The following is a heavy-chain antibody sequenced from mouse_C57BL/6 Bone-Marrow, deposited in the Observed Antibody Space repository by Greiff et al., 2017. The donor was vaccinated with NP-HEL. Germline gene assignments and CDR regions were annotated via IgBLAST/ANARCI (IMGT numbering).Heavy chain of an antibody. J-gene: IGHJ2*01. CDR3: ARGNYC. D-gene: IGHD2-1*01. CDR1: GYTFTSYW. Sequence: QVQLQQPGAELVKPGASVKLSCKASGYTFTSYWMQWVKQRPGQGLEWIGEIDPSDSYTNYNQKFKGKATLTVDTSSSTAYMQRSSLTSEDSAVYYCARGNYCWGQGTTLTVSS. V-gene: IGHV1-50*01. CDR2: IDPSDSYT.